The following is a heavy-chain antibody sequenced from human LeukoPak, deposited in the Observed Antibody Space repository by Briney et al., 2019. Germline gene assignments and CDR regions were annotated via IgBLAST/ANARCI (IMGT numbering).Heavy chain of an antibody. Sequence: QSGGSLRLSCAASGFTVNSNYMSWVRQAPGKGLEWVSAIISSSDRAFYADSVKGRFTISRDNSKNTLYLQMNSLRAEDTATYYCAKDWEAAFDSFDMWGQGTKVTVSS. D-gene: IGHD6-13*01. J-gene: IGHJ3*02. CDR2: IISSSDRA. V-gene: IGHV3-23*01. CDR1: GFTVNSNY. CDR3: AKDWEAAFDSFDM.